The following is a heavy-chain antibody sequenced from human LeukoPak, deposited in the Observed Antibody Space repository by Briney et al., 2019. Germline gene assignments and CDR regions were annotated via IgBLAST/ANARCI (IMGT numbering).Heavy chain of an antibody. Sequence: GGSLRLSCAASGFTLSSYAMSWVRQAPGTGLEWVSGSTVGGTNTHYADSVKGRFTISRDHSKNMLYLQMNSLGAEDTAIYYCAKDIYAYVTNCFFDYWGQGSLVTVSS. J-gene: IGHJ4*02. CDR2: STVGGTNT. CDR3: AKDIYAYVTNCFFDY. CDR1: GFTLSSYA. D-gene: IGHD4-17*01. V-gene: IGHV3-23*01.